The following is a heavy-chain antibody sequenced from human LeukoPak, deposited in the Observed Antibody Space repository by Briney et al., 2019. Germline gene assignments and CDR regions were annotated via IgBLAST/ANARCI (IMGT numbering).Heavy chain of an antibody. CDR1: GGSFSGYY. CDR2: IYYSGST. V-gene: IGHV4-34*01. D-gene: IGHD2-15*01. J-gene: IGHJ4*02. Sequence: PSETLSLICAVYGGSFSGYYWSWIRQSPGKGLEWIGSIYYSGSTYHNPSLKSRVTISVDTSKNQFSLKLSSVTAADTAVYYCARHYCSGGSCYLDYWGQGTLVTVSS. CDR3: ARHYCSGGSCYLDY.